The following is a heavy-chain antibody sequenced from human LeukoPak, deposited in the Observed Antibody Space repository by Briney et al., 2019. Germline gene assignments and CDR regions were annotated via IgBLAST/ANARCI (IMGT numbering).Heavy chain of an antibody. J-gene: IGHJ4*02. V-gene: IGHV1-2*02. CDR3: ARDKRDFNDYGGNSVRATGVDY. D-gene: IGHD4-23*01. Sequence: GASVKVSCKASGYTFTGYYMHWVRQAPGQGLEWMGWINPNSGGTNYAQKFQGRVTMTRDTSISTAYMELSRLRSDDTAVHYCARDKRDFNDYGGNSVRATGVDYWGQGTLVTVSS. CDR2: INPNSGGT. CDR1: GYTFTGYY.